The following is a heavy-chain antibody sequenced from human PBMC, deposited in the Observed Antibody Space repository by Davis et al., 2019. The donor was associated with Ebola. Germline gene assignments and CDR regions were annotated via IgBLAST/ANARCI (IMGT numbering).Heavy chain of an antibody. CDR3: ARVVFYSGSYWRGYYFDY. V-gene: IGHV3-48*02. J-gene: IGHJ4*02. CDR2: ISSSSSTI. CDR1: GFTFSSYS. D-gene: IGHD1-26*01. Sequence: GSLRLSCVASGFTFSSYSINWVRQAPGKGLEWVSYISSSSSTIYYADSVKGRFTISRDNAKNSLYLQMNSLRDEDTAVYYCARVVFYSGSYWRGYYFDYWGQGTLVTVSS.